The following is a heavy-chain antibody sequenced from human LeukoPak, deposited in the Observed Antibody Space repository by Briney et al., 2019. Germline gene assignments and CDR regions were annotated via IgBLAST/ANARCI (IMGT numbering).Heavy chain of an antibody. V-gene: IGHV1-8*01. CDR1: GSTFTSYD. Sequence: APVRVSCKASGSTFTSYDINRVRQATGQGLEWMGWMNPNSGNTGYAQKYQGRVTMTRNTSISTAYMELSSMRSEDTAVYYCARGEVDYWGQGTLVTVSS. CDR2: MNPNSGNT. J-gene: IGHJ4*02. CDR3: ARGEVDY.